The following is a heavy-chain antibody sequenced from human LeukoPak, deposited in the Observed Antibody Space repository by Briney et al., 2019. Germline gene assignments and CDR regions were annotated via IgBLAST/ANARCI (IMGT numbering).Heavy chain of an antibody. CDR1: GFTFSSYW. Sequence: GRSLRLSCAASGFTFSSYWMHWVRQAPGKGLVWVSRINPDGSSTTYADSVKGRFTMSRDNAANMLYLQMNSLRADDTAVYYCVRGIAGAANDHWGQGTLVTASS. CDR3: VRGIAGAANDH. V-gene: IGHV3-74*01. CDR2: INPDGSST. D-gene: IGHD6-19*01. J-gene: IGHJ4*02.